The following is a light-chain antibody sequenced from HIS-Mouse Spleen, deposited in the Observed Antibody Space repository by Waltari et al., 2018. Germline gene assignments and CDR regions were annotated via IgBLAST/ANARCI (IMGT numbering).Light chain of an antibody. CDR2: AAS. V-gene: IGKV1-9*01. CDR1: QGISSY. Sequence: DSQLTQSPSFLSAPVGDRVTITCRASQGISSYLAWYQQKPGKAPKLLIYAASTLQSGVPSRFSGSGSGTEFTLTISSLQPEDFATYYCQQLNSYPPTFGQGTKVEIK. J-gene: IGKJ1*01. CDR3: QQLNSYPPT.